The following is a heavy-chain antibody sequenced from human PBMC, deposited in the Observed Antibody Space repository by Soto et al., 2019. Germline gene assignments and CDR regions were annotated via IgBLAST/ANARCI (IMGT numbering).Heavy chain of an antibody. CDR1: GYPFSGYW. CDR3: ARRVTPAYFAY. V-gene: IGHV3-74*01. Sequence: PGGSLRLSCAASGYPFSGYWMHWVRQKPGKGLVWVSQINTDGSSTSYADSVKGRFTIARDNAKNTLYLQMNSLRAEDKAVEYVARRVTPAYFAYWGQGTLVTVSS. CDR2: INTDGSST. J-gene: IGHJ4*02.